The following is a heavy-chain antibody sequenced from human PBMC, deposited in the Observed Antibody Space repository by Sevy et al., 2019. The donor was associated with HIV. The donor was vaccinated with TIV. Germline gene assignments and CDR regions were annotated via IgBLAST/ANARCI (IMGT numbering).Heavy chain of an antibody. Sequence: GGSLRLSCAASGFTFRNYAIHWVRQAPGKGLEWVAVISHDGSHKYSADSVKGRFTISRDNSKNTMYLQMNSLRAEDTAMYYCARDPTIYASGWYYFDYWGQGTLVTVSS. V-gene: IGHV3-30*04. D-gene: IGHD6-19*01. CDR1: GFTFRNYA. CDR3: ARDPTIYASGWYYFDY. J-gene: IGHJ4*02. CDR2: ISHDGSHK.